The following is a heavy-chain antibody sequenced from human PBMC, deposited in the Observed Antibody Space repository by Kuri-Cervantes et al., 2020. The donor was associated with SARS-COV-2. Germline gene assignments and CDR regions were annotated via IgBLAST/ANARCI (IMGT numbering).Heavy chain of an antibody. CDR3: AKSGEDRYYYYYYMDV. CDR1: GFTFSSYG. J-gene: IGHJ6*03. D-gene: IGHD1-26*01. CDR2: IRYDGSNK. V-gene: IGHV3-30*02. Sequence: GESLKISCAASGFTFSSYGMHWVRQAPGKGLEWVAFIRYDGSNKYYADPVKGRFTISRDNSKNTLYLQMNSLRAEDTAVYYCAKSGEDRYYYYYYMDVWGKGTTVTVSS.